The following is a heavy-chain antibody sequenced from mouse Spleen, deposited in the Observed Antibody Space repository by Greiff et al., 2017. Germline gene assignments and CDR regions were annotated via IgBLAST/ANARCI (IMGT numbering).Heavy chain of an antibody. D-gene: IGHD2-14*01. Sequence: QVQLQQSGAELVRPGVSVKISCKGSGYTFTDYSMHWVKQSHAKSLEWIGVISTYYGDASYNQKFKGKATMTVDKSSSTAYMELARLTSEDSAIYYCGRGGYCRSFSCWYFGVWGAGTTVTVSS. V-gene: IGHV1S137*01. CDR1: GYTFTDYS. CDR3: GRGGYCRSFSCWYFGV. CDR2: ISTYYGDA. J-gene: IGHJ1*01.